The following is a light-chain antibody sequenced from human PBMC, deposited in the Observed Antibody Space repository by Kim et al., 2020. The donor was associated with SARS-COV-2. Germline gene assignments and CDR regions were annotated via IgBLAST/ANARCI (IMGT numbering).Light chain of an antibody. Sequence: QLVLTQPPSVSEAPRQRVTISCSGSSSNIGNNAVNWYQQLPGKAPKLLIYYDDLLPSGVSDRFSGSKSGTSASLAISGLQSEDEADYYCAAWDDRLNGPGVFGGGTQLTVL. CDR1: SSNIGNNA. V-gene: IGLV1-36*01. J-gene: IGLJ3*02. CDR3: AAWDDRLNGPGV. CDR2: YDD.